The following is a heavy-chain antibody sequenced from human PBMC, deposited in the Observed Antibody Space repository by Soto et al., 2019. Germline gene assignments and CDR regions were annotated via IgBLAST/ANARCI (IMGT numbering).Heavy chain of an antibody. J-gene: IGHJ4*02. CDR3: ARVFSSGSGWMYYFDF. Sequence: QVQLQASGPGLVKPSETLSLTCTVSSDSIAGENWWSWVRQPPGLGLEWIGEVFHTGGTNYNPSLKSRVTMEVEKSKNQFSLKLISATAADTAVYYCARVFSSGSGWMYYFDFWGQGTLVSVSS. CDR1: SDSIAGENW. CDR2: VFHTGGT. V-gene: IGHV4-4*02. D-gene: IGHD6-19*01.